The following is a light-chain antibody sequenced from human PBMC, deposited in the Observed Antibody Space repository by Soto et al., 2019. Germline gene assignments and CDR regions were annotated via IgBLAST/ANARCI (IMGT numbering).Light chain of an antibody. V-gene: IGLV8-61*01. CDR3: VRYMGRGIWV. CDR1: SGSVSTNNY. CDR2: RTN. Sequence: QAVVTQEPSFSVSPGGTVTLTCALSSGSVSTNNYPSWCQQTPGQPPRTLIFRTNTRSSGVPDRFSGSILGSKAALTITGAQADDESDYYCVRYMGRGIWVFGGGTQVTVL. J-gene: IGLJ3*02.